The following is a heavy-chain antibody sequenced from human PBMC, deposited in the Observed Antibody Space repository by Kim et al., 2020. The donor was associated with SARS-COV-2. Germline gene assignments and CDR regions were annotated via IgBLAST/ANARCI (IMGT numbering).Heavy chain of an antibody. CDR1: GFTFSSYW. D-gene: IGHD1-26*01. Sequence: GGSLRLSCAASGFTFSSYWMHWVRQAPGKGLVWVSRINSDGSSTSYADSVKGRFTISRDNVKNTLYLQMNSLRAEDTAVYYCASMAWEPLRPHYYYYYGMDDWGQGTTVTVSS. CDR3: ASMAWEPLRPHYYYYYGMDD. CDR2: INSDGSST. V-gene: IGHV3-74*01. J-gene: IGHJ6*02.